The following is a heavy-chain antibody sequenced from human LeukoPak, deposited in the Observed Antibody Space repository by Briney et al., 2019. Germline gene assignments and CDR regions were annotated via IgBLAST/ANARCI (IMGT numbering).Heavy chain of an antibody. CDR1: GYTFTSYY. Sequence: ASVKVSCKASGYTFTSYYMHWVRQAPGQGLEWMGIINPSGGSTSYAQKFQGRVTMTRDTSTSTVYMELSSLRSEDTAVYYCARGGEVEMATIDDAFDIWGQGTMVTVSS. J-gene: IGHJ3*02. D-gene: IGHD5-24*01. CDR2: INPSGGST. V-gene: IGHV1-46*01. CDR3: ARGGEVEMATIDDAFDI.